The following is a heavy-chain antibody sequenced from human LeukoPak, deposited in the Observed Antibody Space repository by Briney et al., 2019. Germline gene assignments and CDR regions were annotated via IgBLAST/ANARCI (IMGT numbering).Heavy chain of an antibody. V-gene: IGHV3-23*01. Sequence: PGGSLRLSCAASGFTFSSYAMSWVRQASGKGLEWVSAIGGSGGSTYYADSVKGRFTVSRDNSKNTLYLQMNSLRAEDTAVYYCAKDTITTWVRAFDIRGQGTMVTVSS. CDR3: AKDTITTWVRAFDI. J-gene: IGHJ3*02. D-gene: IGHD1-14*01. CDR1: GFTFSSYA. CDR2: IGGSGGST.